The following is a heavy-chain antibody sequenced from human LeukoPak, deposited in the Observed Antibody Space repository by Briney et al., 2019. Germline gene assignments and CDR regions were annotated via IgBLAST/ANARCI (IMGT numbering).Heavy chain of an antibody. CDR2: IYYSGST. Sequence: PSETLSLTCTVSGYSISSGYYWSWIRQPPGKGLEWIGYIYYSGSTNYNPSLKSRVTISVDTSKNQFSLKLSSVTAADTAVYYCARKGGYYDSSGYYPWYFDYWGQGTLVTVSS. CDR1: GYSISSGYY. V-gene: IGHV4-61*01. CDR3: ARKGGYYDSSGYYPWYFDY. J-gene: IGHJ4*02. D-gene: IGHD3-22*01.